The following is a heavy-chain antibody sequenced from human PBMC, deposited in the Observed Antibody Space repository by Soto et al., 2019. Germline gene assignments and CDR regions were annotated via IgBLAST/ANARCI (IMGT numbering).Heavy chain of an antibody. Sequence: ASVEVSCKASGYTFTSYAMHLVRQAPGQRHEWMGWINAGNGNTKYSQKFQGRVTITRDTSASTAYMELSSLRSEDTAVYYCARAHSSSSSLQFFDYWGQGTLVTVSS. J-gene: IGHJ4*02. CDR3: ARAHSSSSSLQFFDY. V-gene: IGHV1-3*01. D-gene: IGHD6-6*01. CDR1: GYTFTSYA. CDR2: INAGNGNT.